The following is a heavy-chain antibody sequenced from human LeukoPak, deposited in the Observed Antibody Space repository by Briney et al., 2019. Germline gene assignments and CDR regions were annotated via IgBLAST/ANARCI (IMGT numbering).Heavy chain of an antibody. CDR1: VGFFSGYY. J-gene: IGHJ4*02. CDR2: INHSGST. CDR3: ARETLRRSRLGIAVAHDY. D-gene: IGHD6-19*01. V-gene: IGHV4-34*01. Sequence: SETLSLTCAVYVGFFSGYYWRCIPQPPGKGLEWIGEINHSGSTNFNPSLKGRVTISVDTSKNQFSLKLSSVTAADTAVYYCARETLRRSRLGIAVAHDYWGQGTLVTVSS.